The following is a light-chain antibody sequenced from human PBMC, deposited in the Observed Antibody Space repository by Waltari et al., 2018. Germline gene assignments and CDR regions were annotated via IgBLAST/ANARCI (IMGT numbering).Light chain of an antibody. CDR3: QQYGSSPWT. Sequence: EIVLTPSPCTLSLSPGERATLSCRARQSVGSSYLAWYQQKPGQAPRVLIHGASNRATGIPDRFSGSWSGTDFTLTISRLEPEDFAVYYCQQYGSSPWTFGQGTKVEIK. CDR2: GAS. V-gene: IGKV3-20*01. CDR1: QSVGSSY. J-gene: IGKJ1*01.